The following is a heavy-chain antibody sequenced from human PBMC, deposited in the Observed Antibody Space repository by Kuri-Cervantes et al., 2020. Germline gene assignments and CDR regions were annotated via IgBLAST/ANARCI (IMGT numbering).Heavy chain of an antibody. Sequence: SETLSLTCTVSGYPINNIYYWDWIRQSPEKGLEWIGSISHSGSPYYNPSLKSRVTISVDTSKNQFSLKLSSVTAADTAVYYCARGFHGGAAAATDYFDYWGQGTLVTVSS. J-gene: IGHJ4*02. D-gene: IGHD2-2*01. CDR3: ARGFHGGAAAATDYFDY. CDR2: ISHSGSP. CDR1: GYPINNIYY. V-gene: IGHV4-38-2*02.